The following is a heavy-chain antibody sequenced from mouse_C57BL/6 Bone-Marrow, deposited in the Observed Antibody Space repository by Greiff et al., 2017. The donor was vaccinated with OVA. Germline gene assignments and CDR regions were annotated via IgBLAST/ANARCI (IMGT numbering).Heavy chain of an antibody. Sequence: VQLKESGPELVKPGASVKIPCKASGYTFTDYNMDWVKQSHGKSLEWIGDINPNNGGTIYNQKFKGKATLTVDKSSSTAYMELRSLTSEDTAVYYCARGYGSSYWYFGVWGTGTTVTVSS. CDR1: GYTFTDYN. CDR2: INPNNGGT. D-gene: IGHD1-1*01. CDR3: ARGYGSSYWYFGV. J-gene: IGHJ1*03. V-gene: IGHV1-18*01.